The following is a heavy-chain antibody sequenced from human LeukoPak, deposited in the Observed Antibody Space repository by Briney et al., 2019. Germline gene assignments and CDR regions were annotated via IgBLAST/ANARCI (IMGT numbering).Heavy chain of an antibody. CDR2: ISSSSSTI. J-gene: IGHJ4*02. V-gene: IGHV3-48*01. Sequence: GGSLRLSCAASGFTFSSYGMSWVRQAPGKGLEWVSYISSSSSTIYYADSVKGRFTISRDNAKNSLYLQMNSLRAEDTAVYYCARDSYDYVWGSYRSDYWGQGTLVTVSS. D-gene: IGHD3-16*02. CDR3: ARDSYDYVWGSYRSDY. CDR1: GFTFSSYG.